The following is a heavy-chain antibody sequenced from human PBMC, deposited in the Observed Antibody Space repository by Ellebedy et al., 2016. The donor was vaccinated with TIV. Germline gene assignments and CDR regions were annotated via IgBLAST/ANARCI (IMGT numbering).Heavy chain of an antibody. D-gene: IGHD6-13*01. Sequence: GESLKISXAASGFTFSSYAMSWVRQAPGKGLEWVSAISGSGGSTYYADSVKGRFTISRDNSKNTLYLQMNSLRAEDTAVYYCAKGSSSWYRGHYYYYYGMDVWGQGTTVTVSS. CDR2: ISGSGGST. CDR3: AKGSSSWYRGHYYYYYGMDV. CDR1: GFTFSSYA. V-gene: IGHV3-23*01. J-gene: IGHJ6*02.